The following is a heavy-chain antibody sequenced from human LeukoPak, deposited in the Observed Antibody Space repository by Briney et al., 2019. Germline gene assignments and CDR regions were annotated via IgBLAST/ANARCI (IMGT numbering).Heavy chain of an antibody. D-gene: IGHD5-18*01. CDR2: IKQDGSDK. CDR1: GFTFSNYW. J-gene: IGHJ4*02. V-gene: IGHV3-7*01. Sequence: GGSLRLSCAASGFTFSNYWMSWVRQAPGKGLEWVANIKQDGSDKYYVDSVKGRFTISRDNAKNSLYLQMNSLRAEGTTVYYCARGSGYSYGLDYWGQGTLVTVSS. CDR3: ARGSGYSYGLDY.